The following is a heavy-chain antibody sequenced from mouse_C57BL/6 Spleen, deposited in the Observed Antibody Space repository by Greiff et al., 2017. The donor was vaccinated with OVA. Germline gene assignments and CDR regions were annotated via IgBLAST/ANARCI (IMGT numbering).Heavy chain of an antibody. J-gene: IGHJ2*01. V-gene: IGHV1-39*01. D-gene: IGHD4-1*01. CDR3: SRNWDAFYYFDY. Sequence: VQLQQSGPELVKPGASVKISCKASGYSFTDYNMNWVKQSHGKSLEWIGVINPNYGTTSYNQKFKGKATLTVDQSSSTAYMQLNSLTSEYSAVYYCSRNWDAFYYFDYWGQGTTLTGSS. CDR1: GYSFTDYN. CDR2: INPNYGTT.